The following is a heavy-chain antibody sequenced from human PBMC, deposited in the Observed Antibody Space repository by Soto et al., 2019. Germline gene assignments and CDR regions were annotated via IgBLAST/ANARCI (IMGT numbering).Heavy chain of an antibody. D-gene: IGHD2-2*01. CDR2: ISAYNGNT. J-gene: IGHJ6*02. CDR1: GYTFTSYG. CDR3: ASFALVVPAAMARFYYYGMDV. Sequence: ASVKVSCKASGYTFTSYGISWVRQAPGQGLEWMGWISAYNGNTNYAQKLQGRVTMTTDTSTSTAYMELRSLRSDDTAVYYCASFALVVPAAMARFYYYGMDVWGQGTTVTV. V-gene: IGHV1-18*01.